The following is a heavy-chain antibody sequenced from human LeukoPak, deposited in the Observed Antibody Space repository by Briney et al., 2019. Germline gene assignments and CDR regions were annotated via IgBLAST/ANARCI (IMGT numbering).Heavy chain of an antibody. Sequence: GGSLRLSCEGSGFTFSNYWMGWVRQAPGKGLQWVANIKTDGSEKYYVDSVKGRFTISRDNAKNSLYLQMNSLRAEDTAVYYCARLGRYSSSWASLYYFDYWGQGTLVTVSS. CDR3: ARLGRYSSSWASLYYFDY. CDR2: IKTDGSEK. D-gene: IGHD6-13*01. V-gene: IGHV3-7*01. J-gene: IGHJ4*02. CDR1: GFTFSNYW.